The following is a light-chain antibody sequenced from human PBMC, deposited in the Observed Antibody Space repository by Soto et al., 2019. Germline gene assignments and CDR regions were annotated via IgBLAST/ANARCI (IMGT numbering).Light chain of an antibody. Sequence: EIAMTQSPATLSVSPGERATLSCRASQSVSSKLAWYQQKPGQAPRLLIYDASTRATGITASFSGSGSGTEFTLTISRLQSEDCADYYCQQLNNWPRTFGQGTKVEIK. CDR3: QQLNNWPRT. V-gene: IGKV3-15*01. CDR1: QSVSSK. CDR2: DAS. J-gene: IGKJ1*01.